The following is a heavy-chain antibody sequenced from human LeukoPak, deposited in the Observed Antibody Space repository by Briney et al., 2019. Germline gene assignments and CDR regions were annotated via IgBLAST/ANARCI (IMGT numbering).Heavy chain of an antibody. D-gene: IGHD2-15*01. CDR2: ISYDGSNK. CDR1: GFTFSSYA. Sequence: GGSLRLSCAASGFTFSSYAMHWVRQAPGKGLEWVAVISYDGSNKYYADSVKGRFTISRDNSKNTLYLQMNSLRAEDTAVYYCARAIGVVVVAATPRYYYYGMDVWGQGTTVAVSS. CDR3: ARAIGVVVVAATPRYYYYGMDV. J-gene: IGHJ6*02. V-gene: IGHV3-30-3*01.